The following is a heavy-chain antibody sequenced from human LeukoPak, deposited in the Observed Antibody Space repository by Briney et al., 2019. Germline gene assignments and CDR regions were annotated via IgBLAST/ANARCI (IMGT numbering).Heavy chain of an antibody. Sequence: GGSLRLSCAASGFTFSSYAMRWVRQAPGKGLEWVAAISCGGSNKYYADSVKGRFTISRDNSKNTLYLQMNSLRAEDTAVYYCARVGIAVAGSGWFDPWGQGTLVTVSS. CDR1: GFTFSSYA. CDR3: ARVGIAVAGSGWFDP. V-gene: IGHV3-33*08. J-gene: IGHJ5*02. CDR2: ISCGGSNK. D-gene: IGHD6-19*01.